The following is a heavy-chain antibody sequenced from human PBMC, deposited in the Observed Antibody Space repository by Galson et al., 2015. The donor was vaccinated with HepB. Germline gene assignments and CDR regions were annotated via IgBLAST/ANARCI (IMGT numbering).Heavy chain of an antibody. J-gene: IGHJ4*02. V-gene: IGHV3-23*01. CDR2: ISGSGANT. D-gene: IGHD6-19*01. CDR3: HIGVVGALKY. Sequence: SLRLSCAASGFTFSTYAMTWVRQAPGKGLEWVSSISGSGANTYYADSVKGRFTISRDNSRNTLHLQMNSLRAEDTAVYYCHIGVVGALKYWGQGTLVTVFS. CDR1: GFTFSTYA.